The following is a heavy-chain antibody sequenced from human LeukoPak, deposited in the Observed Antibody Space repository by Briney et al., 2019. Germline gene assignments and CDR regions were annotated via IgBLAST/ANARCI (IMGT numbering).Heavy chain of an antibody. CDR2: IYYSGST. D-gene: IGHD3-10*01. CDR3: ARQGFLRGGQCGMDV. Sequence: SETLSLTCTVSGGSISSSSYYWGWIRQPPGKGLEWIGSIYYSGSTYYNPSLKSRVTISVDTSKNQFSLKLSSVTAADTAVYYCARQGFLRGGQCGMDVWGQGTTVTVSS. V-gene: IGHV4-39*01. CDR1: GGSISSSSYY. J-gene: IGHJ6*02.